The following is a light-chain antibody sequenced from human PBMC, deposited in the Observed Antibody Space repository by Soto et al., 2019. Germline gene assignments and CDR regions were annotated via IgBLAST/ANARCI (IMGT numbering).Light chain of an antibody. V-gene: IGKV1-17*01. CDR2: AAS. J-gene: IGKJ4*01. CDR3: LQHNSYTFT. Sequence: EIPMTQSPSSMSASVGDRVTITCRASQGIRNDLGWYQQKQGKAPKRLIYAASSLQSGVPSRFSGSGSGTEFTITISSLQNEDGATYYCLQHNSYTFTFGGGTKVDIK. CDR1: QGIRND.